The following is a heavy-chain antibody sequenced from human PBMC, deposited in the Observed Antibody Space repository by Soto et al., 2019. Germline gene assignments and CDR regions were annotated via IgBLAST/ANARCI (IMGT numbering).Heavy chain of an antibody. Sequence: QVQLQQWGAGLLKPSETLSLTCAVYGGSFSGYYWPWIRQPPGTGLEWIGEINHSGSTNYNPSLKSRVTISVDTSKNQFSLKLTSVTAADTAVYYCARDKITGLFAYWGQGTLVTVSS. J-gene: IGHJ4*02. CDR3: ARDKITGLFAY. V-gene: IGHV4-34*01. CDR1: GGSFSGYY. CDR2: INHSGST. D-gene: IGHD2-8*02.